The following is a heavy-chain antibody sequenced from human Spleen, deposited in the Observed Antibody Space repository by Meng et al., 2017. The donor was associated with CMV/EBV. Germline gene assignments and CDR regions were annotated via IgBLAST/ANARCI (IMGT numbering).Heavy chain of an antibody. CDR1: GLSFSDYY. D-gene: IGHD6-19*01. CDR3: AKDRVARWLAAEVDYYGMDA. J-gene: IGHJ6*02. V-gene: IGHV3-30*18. Sequence: GGSLRLSCAASGLSFSDYYMNWVRQAPGKGLEWVALVYYDGSNQYYSDSVRGRFNISRDNSKNTLFLQMNSLRGEDTGVYYCAKDRVARWLAAEVDYYGMDAWGQGTTVTVSS. CDR2: VYYDGSNQ.